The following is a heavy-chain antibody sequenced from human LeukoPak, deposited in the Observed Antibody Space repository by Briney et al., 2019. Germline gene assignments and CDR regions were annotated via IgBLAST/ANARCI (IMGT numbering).Heavy chain of an antibody. Sequence: SVKVSCEASGGTFSSYAISWVRQAPGQGLEWMGRIFPIFGIANYAQTFKGRVTITADKSTSTAYIELSSLRSEGTAVYYCARDRGMATIPGNFDYWGQGTLVTVSS. CDR2: IFPIFGIA. CDR1: GGTFSSYA. J-gene: IGHJ4*02. CDR3: ARDRGMATIPGNFDY. D-gene: IGHD5-24*01. V-gene: IGHV1-69*04.